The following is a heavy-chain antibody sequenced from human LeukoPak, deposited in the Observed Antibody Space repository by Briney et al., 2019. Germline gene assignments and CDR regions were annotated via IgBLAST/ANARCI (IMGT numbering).Heavy chain of an antibody. J-gene: IGHJ4*02. Sequence: GESLKFSCKGFGYSFTSYWIGWVRQMPGKGLECMGIIYPGDSDTRYSPSFQGQVTISADKSISTAYLQWRSLKASDTALYYCARHETGPYFDYWGQGTLVTVSS. CDR1: GYSFTSYW. CDR3: ARHETGPYFDY. CDR2: IYPGDSDT. D-gene: IGHD1-1*01. V-gene: IGHV5-51*01.